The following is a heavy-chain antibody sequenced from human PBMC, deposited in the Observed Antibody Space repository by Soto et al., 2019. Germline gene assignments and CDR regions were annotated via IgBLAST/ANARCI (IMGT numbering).Heavy chain of an antibody. CDR1: GFTLSDHD. V-gene: IGHV3-72*01. CDR2: IKHKVESYAK. CDR3: LAFLSGRPY. D-gene: IGHD1-1*01. J-gene: IGHJ4*02. Sequence: EVQLVESGGGLVQPGGSLRLSCAVSGFTLSDHDMDWVRQAPGKGLEWVGRIKHKVESYAKEYAASVKGRFTISRHDSENSLSLQRNSLKAEDTAVYYCLAFLSGRPYWGQGTLVTVSS.